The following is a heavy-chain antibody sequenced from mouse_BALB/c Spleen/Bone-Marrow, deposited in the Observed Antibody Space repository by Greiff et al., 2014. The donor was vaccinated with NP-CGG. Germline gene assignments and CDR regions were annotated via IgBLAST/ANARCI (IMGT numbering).Heavy chain of an antibody. CDR1: GFNIKDYY. CDR2: IDPENGDT. J-gene: IGHJ2*02. V-gene: IGHV14-4*02. CDR3: NAWEDIDY. Sequence: EVQLVESGAELVRSGASVKLSCTASGFNIKDYYMHWAKQRPEQGLEWIGWIDPENGDTEYAPKFQGKATVTADTSSNTAYLQLSSVASEDTAVYYCNAWEDIDYWGQGTSLTVSS. D-gene: IGHD3-3*01.